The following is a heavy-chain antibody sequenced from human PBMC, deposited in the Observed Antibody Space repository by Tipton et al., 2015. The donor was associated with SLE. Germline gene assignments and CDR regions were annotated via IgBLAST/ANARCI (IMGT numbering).Heavy chain of an antibody. D-gene: IGHD4-17*01. V-gene: IGHV4-59*01. Sequence: LRLSCAASGFTFSNFAVSWVRQAPGKGLEWIGYIYYSGSTNYNPSLKSRVTISVDTSKNQFSLRLSSVTAADTAVYYCARVWDYGDAFDIWGQGTMVTVSS. CDR1: GFTFSNFA. CDR3: ARVWDYGDAFDI. J-gene: IGHJ3*02. CDR2: IYYSGST.